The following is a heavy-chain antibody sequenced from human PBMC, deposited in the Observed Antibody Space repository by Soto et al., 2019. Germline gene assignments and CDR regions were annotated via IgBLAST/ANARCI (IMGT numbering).Heavy chain of an antibody. D-gene: IGHD5-18*01. V-gene: IGHV1-2*04. CDR2: INPNSGGT. CDR1: GYTFTGYY. J-gene: IGHJ6*02. Sequence: ASVKVSCKASGYTFTGYYMHWVRQAPGQGLEWMGWINPNSGGTNYAQKFQGWVTMTRDTSISTAYMELSRLRSDDTAVYYCARDPYDTAMGISYYYYCGMDVWGQGTTVTVSS. CDR3: ARDPYDTAMGISYYYYCGMDV.